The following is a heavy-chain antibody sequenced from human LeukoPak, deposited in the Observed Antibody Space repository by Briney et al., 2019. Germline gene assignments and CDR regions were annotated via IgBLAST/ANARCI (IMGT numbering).Heavy chain of an antibody. V-gene: IGHV3-30*04. CDR3: ARALSSYGYGDAFDI. Sequence: GGSLRLSCAASGFTFSSYVMHWVRQAPGKGLEWVAVIPYDGSSKYYADSVKGRFTISRDNFKNTLYLQMNSLRAEDTAVYYCARALSSYGYGDAFDIWGQGTMVTVSS. J-gene: IGHJ3*02. CDR1: GFTFSSYV. D-gene: IGHD5-18*01. CDR2: IPYDGSSK.